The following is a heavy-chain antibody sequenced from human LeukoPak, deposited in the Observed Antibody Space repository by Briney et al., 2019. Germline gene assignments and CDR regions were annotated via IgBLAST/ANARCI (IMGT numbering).Heavy chain of an antibody. J-gene: IGHJ4*02. Sequence: GGSLRLSCATSGFTFSNYEMNWVRQAPGKGLEWISYLTTSGSTKYYADSVKGRFTISRDNAKNSLYLQMNSLRAEDTAVYYCARDRRFVPSSSWYWGYFDYWGQGTLVTVSS. CDR1: GFTFSNYE. D-gene: IGHD6-13*01. CDR2: LTTSGSTK. CDR3: ARDRRFVPSSSWYWGYFDY. V-gene: IGHV3-48*03.